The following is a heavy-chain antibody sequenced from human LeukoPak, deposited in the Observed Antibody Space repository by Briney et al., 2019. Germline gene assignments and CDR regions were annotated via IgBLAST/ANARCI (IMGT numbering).Heavy chain of an antibody. CDR2: ISSNGDST. Sequence: PGGSLRLSCSGSGFTLSFYAMHWVRQAPGKGLEYVSTISSNGDSTQYADSVKGRFTISRDNSKNTLFLQMNSLRPEDTAAYYCARDPSGSYSCWGQGTLVTVSS. V-gene: IGHV3-64*04. D-gene: IGHD3-10*01. CDR1: GFTLSFYA. CDR3: ARDPSGSYSC. J-gene: IGHJ4*02.